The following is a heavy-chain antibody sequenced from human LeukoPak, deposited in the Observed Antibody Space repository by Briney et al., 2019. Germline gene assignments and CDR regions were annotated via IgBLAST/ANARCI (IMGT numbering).Heavy chain of an antibody. J-gene: IGHJ4*02. CDR1: GGSIRSNNYY. CDR2: IYYSGST. V-gene: IGHV4-39*01. Sequence: SSETLSLTCTVSGGSIRSNNYYWGWIRQPPGKGLEWIGSIYYSGSTYYNPSLKSRVTISVDTSKNQFSLKLSSVTAADTAVFYCARLWSGLRPPDYWGQGTLVTVPS. D-gene: IGHD3-3*01. CDR3: ARLWSGLRPPDY.